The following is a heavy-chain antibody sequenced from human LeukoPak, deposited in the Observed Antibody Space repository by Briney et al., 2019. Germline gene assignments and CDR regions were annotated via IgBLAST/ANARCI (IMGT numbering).Heavy chain of an antibody. V-gene: IGHV1-58*02. D-gene: IGHD3-10*01. Sequence: ASVKVSCKASGFTFTSSAMQWVRQARGQGLEWIGWIFVGSGNTNYAQKFQERVTITRDMSTSTAYMELSSLRSENTAVYYCAADGYGSGSQELEYFQHWGQGTLVTVSS. CDR3: AADGYGSGSQELEYFQH. CDR2: IFVGSGNT. CDR1: GFTFTSSA. J-gene: IGHJ1*01.